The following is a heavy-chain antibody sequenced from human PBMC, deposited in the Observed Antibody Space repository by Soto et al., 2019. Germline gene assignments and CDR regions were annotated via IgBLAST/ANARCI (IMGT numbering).Heavy chain of an antibody. CDR3: AAKPSGGCPFDY. Sequence: QVQLQESGPGLVKPSGTLSLTCAVSGGSISSDYWWSWVRQPPGRGLAWIGEISQSGTTNYNPSLLRRVSVSLDNSKRQFSVKVTSVTAADAAVYYCAAKPSGGCPFDYWGQGILGTVSS. V-gene: IGHV4-4*02. J-gene: IGHJ4*02. D-gene: IGHD2-15*01. CDR1: GGSISSDYW. CDR2: ISQSGTT.